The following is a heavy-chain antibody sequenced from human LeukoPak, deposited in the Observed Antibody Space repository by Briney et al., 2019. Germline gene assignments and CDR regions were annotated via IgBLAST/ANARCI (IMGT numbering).Heavy chain of an antibody. CDR2: IYYSGST. CDR1: GGSISSYY. CDR3: ARVRGIGYCSSTSCRYYFDH. J-gene: IGHJ4*02. V-gene: IGHV4-59*01. Sequence: PSETLSLTCTVSGGSISSYYWSWIRQPPGKGLEWIGYIYYSGSTNYNPSLKSRVTISVDTSKNQFSLKLSSVTAADTAVYYCARVRGIGYCSSTSCRYYFDHWGQGTLVTVSS. D-gene: IGHD2-2*01.